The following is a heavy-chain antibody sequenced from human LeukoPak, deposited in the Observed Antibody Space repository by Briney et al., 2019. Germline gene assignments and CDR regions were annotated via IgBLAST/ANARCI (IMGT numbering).Heavy chain of an antibody. CDR3: ARDKGYCSSTSCSTKYYYYYYMDV. Sequence: ASVKVSCKASGYTFTSYYMHWVRQAPGQGLEWMGIINPSGGSTSYAQKFQGRVTMTRDMSTSTVYMELSSLRSEDTAVYYCARDKGYCSSTSCSTKYYYYYYMDVWGKGTTVTVSS. D-gene: IGHD2-2*01. CDR2: INPSGGST. V-gene: IGHV1-46*01. CDR1: GYTFTSYY. J-gene: IGHJ6*03.